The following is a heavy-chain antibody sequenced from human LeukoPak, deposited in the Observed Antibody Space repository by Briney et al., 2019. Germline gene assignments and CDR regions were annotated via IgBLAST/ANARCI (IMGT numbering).Heavy chain of an antibody. CDR2: IYTSGST. V-gene: IGHV4-61*02. CDR1: GGSISSGSYY. Sequence: PSETLSLTCTVSGGSISSGSYYWSWIRQPAGKGLEWIGRIYTSGSTNYNPSLKSRVTISVDTSKNQFSLKLSSVTAADTAVYYCARDKYHPLLFDPWGQGTLVTVSS. J-gene: IGHJ5*02. D-gene: IGHD2-2*01. CDR3: ARDKYHPLLFDP.